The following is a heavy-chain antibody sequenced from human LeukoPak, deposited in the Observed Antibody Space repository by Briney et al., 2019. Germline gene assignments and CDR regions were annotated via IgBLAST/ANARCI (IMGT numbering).Heavy chain of an antibody. CDR2: INPNSGGT. J-gene: IGHJ6*03. CDR3: ARGGLRVMVYRLYYMDV. D-gene: IGHD2-8*01. V-gene: IGHV1-2*02. Sequence: VASVKVSCKASGYTFNGYYMHWVRQAPGQGLEWMGWINPNSGGTNYAQKFQGRVTMTRDTSISTAYMELSRLRSDDTAVYYCARGGLRVMVYRLYYMDVWGKGTTVTVSS. CDR1: GYTFNGYY.